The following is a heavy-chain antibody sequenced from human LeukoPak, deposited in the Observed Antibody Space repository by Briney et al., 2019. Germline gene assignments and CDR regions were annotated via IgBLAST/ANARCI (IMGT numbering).Heavy chain of an antibody. CDR1: GFTFSSYS. D-gene: IGHD2-15*01. CDR3: ASGRIGFDY. V-gene: IGHV3-21*01. CDR2: ISSSSSYI. Sequence: GGSLRLSCAASGFTFSSYSMNWVRQAPGKGLEWVSSISSSSSYIYHADSVKGRFTISRDNAKNSLYLQMNSLRAEDTAVYYCASGRIGFDYWGQGTLVTVSS. J-gene: IGHJ4*02.